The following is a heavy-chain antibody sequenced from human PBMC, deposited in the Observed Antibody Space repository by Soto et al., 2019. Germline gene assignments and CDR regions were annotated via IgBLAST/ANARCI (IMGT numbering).Heavy chain of an antibody. D-gene: IGHD2-2*01. CDR2: INPNSGGT. CDR3: ARGAIVVVPAAPYWADCYGMDV. V-gene: IGHV1-2*04. CDR1: GYTFTGYY. Sequence: ASVKVSCKASGYTFTGYYMHWVRQAPGQGLEWMGWINPNSGGTNYAQKFQGWVTMTRDTSISTAYMELSRLRSDDTAVYYCARGAIVVVPAAPYWADCYGMDVWGQGTTVTVSS. J-gene: IGHJ6*02.